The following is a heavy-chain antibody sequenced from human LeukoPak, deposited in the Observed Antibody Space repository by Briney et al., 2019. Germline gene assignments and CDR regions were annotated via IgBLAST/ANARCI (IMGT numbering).Heavy chain of an antibody. V-gene: IGHV3-7*01. Sequence: PGGSLRLSCAASGFIFSNYWMSWVRQAPGKGLEWVANITQDGSEKYYVDSVKGRFTISRDNAKNSLYLQMSSLRAEDTAVYYCARGVIIRVRLDPWGQGTLVTVSS. CDR3: ARGVIIRVRLDP. J-gene: IGHJ5*02. D-gene: IGHD3-16*02. CDR1: GFIFSNYW. CDR2: ITQDGSEK.